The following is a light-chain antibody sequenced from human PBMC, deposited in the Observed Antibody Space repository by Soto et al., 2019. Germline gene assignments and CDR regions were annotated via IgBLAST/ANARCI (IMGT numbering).Light chain of an antibody. V-gene: IGKV4-1*01. CDR1: QSVVYSSNHKNY. J-gene: IGKJ4*01. Sequence: DIVLTQSPDSLAVSLGERATINCKSSQSVVYSSNHKNYLAWYQQKPGQPPKLLIYWASTRESGVPDRFSGSGSGTDFTLTISSLQAEDVAVYYCQQYYSAPLTFGGGTKVDVK. CDR2: WAS. CDR3: QQYYSAPLT.